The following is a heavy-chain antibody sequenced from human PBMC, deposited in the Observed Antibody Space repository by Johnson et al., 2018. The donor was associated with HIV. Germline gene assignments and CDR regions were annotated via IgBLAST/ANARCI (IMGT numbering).Heavy chain of an antibody. J-gene: IGHJ3*01. Sequence: QVQLVESGGGVVQPGRSLRLFCAVSGFTLSSYTMHWVRQAPGKGLEWVAAISYDATNTYYADSAKGRFTISRDVSKSTLYLQMHSLTPEDTALYFCARGWKDIGEVGGLSSDGSDGWGQGTMVTVS. D-gene: IGHD5-24*01. CDR1: GFTLSSYT. CDR3: ARGWKDIGEVGGLSSDGSDG. V-gene: IGHV3-30*04. CDR2: ISYDATNT.